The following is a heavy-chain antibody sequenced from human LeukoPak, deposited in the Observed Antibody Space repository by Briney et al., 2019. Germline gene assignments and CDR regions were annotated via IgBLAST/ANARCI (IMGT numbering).Heavy chain of an antibody. V-gene: IGHV3-21*01. Sequence: GGSLRLPCAASGFTFSSYDMTWVRQAPGRGLEWVSSISSSSSYIYYADSVKGRFTISRDNAKNSLYLQMNSLRAEDTAVYYCARDGVEMATISVFAFDIWGQGTMVTVSS. CDR3: ARDGVEMATISVFAFDI. CDR1: GFTFSSYD. J-gene: IGHJ3*02. CDR2: ISSSSSYI. D-gene: IGHD5-24*01.